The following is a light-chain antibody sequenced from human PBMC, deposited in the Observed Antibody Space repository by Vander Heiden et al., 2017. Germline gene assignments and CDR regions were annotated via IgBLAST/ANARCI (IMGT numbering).Light chain of an antibody. V-gene: IGLV3-10*01. CDR2: EDS. CDR1: ALPKKY. Sequence: SYELTQPPSVSVYPGQTARITCSGDALPKKYAYWYQQKSGQAPVLVIYEDSKRPSGIPERFSGSSSGTMATLTISGAQVEDEADYYCYSTDSSGNHRGVFGGGTKLNVL. J-gene: IGLJ2*01. CDR3: YSTDSSGNHRGV.